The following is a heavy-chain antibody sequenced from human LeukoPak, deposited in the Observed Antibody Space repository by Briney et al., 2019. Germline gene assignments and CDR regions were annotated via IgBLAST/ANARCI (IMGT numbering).Heavy chain of an antibody. V-gene: IGHV6-1*01. CDR3: TGGGLVRGSLHWFDP. D-gene: IGHD3-10*01. CDR1: GDSVSGGSAG. J-gene: IGHJ5*02. Sequence: SQTLSLTCAISGDSVSGGSAGWNWIRQSPSRGLEWLGRIYYRSKWYSDYAISVKSRITINPDTSRNQFSLQLNSVTHNDTAVYYCTGGGLVRGSLHWFDPWGQGTLVTVSS. CDR2: IYYRSKWYS.